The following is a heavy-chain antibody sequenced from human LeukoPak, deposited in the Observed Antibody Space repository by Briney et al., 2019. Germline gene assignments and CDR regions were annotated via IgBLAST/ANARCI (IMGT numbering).Heavy chain of an antibody. CDR3: ARDLDWNGAIDY. CDR2: IYYSGST. J-gene: IGHJ4*02. D-gene: IGHD3/OR15-3a*01. Sequence: PSETLSLTCTVSGGSISSSSYYWGWIRQPPGKGLEWIGSIYYSGSTYYNPSLKSRVTISVDTSKNQFSLKLSSVTAADTAVYYCARDLDWNGAIDYWGQGTLVTVSS. V-gene: IGHV4-39*02. CDR1: GGSISSSSYY.